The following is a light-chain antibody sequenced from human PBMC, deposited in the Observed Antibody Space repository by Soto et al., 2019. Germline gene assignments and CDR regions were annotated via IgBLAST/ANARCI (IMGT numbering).Light chain of an antibody. V-gene: IGKV1-39*01. J-gene: IGKJ1*01. Sequence: DIQMTQSPSSLSASVGDRVTITCRASQRISSYLNWYQQKPGKAPNLLIFGASSLQSGVPSRFTGSGSGTDFTLTISSLQPEDFATYYCQQSYSTPWTFGQGTKVEIK. CDR2: GAS. CDR3: QQSYSTPWT. CDR1: QRISSY.